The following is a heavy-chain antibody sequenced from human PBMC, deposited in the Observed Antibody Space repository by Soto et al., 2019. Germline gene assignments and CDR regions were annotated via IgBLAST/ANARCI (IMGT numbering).Heavy chain of an antibody. CDR3: AREARPTGYSSGWCDY. Sequence: GGSLRLSCAASGFTFSSYGMHWVRQAPGKGLEWVAVIWYDGSNKYYADSVKGRFTISRDNSKNTLYLQMNSLRAEDTAVYYCAREARPTGYSSGWCDYWGQGTLVTVSS. J-gene: IGHJ4*02. CDR1: GFTFSSYG. V-gene: IGHV3-33*01. D-gene: IGHD6-19*01. CDR2: IWYDGSNK.